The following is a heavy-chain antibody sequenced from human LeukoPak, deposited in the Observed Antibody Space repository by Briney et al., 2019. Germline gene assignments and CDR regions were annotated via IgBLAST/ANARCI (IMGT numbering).Heavy chain of an antibody. V-gene: IGHV1-46*01. CDR2: INPSGGGT. CDR1: GYTFTNYF. J-gene: IGHJ4*02. CDR3: ARGQNKCLGH. Sequence: ASVKVSCKASGYTFTNYFMHWVRQAPGQGLEWMGVINPSGGGTTYAQRFQGRVTMTRDTSTSTVHMELSSLRSEDTAVYYCARGQNKCLGHWGQGTLVTVSS. D-gene: IGHD2/OR15-2a*01.